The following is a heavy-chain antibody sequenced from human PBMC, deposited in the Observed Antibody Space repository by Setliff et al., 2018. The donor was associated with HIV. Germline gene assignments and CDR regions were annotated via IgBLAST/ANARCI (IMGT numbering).Heavy chain of an antibody. CDR3: VRVSSSGYYGEGAFDI. D-gene: IGHD3-22*01. Sequence: SETLSLTCTVSGGSISSSGYYWGWIRQPPGKGLEWIGTIYYSGSTYYNPSLKSRVTISVDTSKNQFSLELTSATAADTAVFYCVRVSSSGYYGEGAFDIWGQGTVVTVSS. V-gene: IGHV4-39*01. CDR2: IYYSGST. CDR1: GGSISSSGYY. J-gene: IGHJ3*02.